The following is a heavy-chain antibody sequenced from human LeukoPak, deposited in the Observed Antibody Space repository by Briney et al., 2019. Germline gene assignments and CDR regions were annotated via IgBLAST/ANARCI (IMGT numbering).Heavy chain of an antibody. CDR2: ISSNGGST. D-gene: IGHD3-10*01. V-gene: IGHV3-64*01. Sequence: GGSLRLSCAASGFTFSSYAMHWVRQAPGKGLEYVSAISSNGGSTYYANSVKGRFTISRDNSKNTLYLRMGSLRAEDVAVYYCARDLGGPSWFDPWGQGTLVTVSS. J-gene: IGHJ5*02. CDR1: GFTFSSYA. CDR3: ARDLGGPSWFDP.